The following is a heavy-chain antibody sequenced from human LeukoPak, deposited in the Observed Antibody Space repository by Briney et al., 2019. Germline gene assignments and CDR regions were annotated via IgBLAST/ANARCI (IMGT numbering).Heavy chain of an antibody. CDR3: ARHKARVDWFDP. Sequence: SETLSLTCSVSGGPISSSSDYWGWIRQPPGKGLEWIGSMRYSGTTYYKPSLKSRVTISVDTSKNQFSLKLSSLTAADTALYYCARHKARVDWFDPWGQGTLVTVSS. V-gene: IGHV4-39*01. J-gene: IGHJ5*02. CDR1: GGPISSSSDY. D-gene: IGHD2-15*01. CDR2: MRYSGTT.